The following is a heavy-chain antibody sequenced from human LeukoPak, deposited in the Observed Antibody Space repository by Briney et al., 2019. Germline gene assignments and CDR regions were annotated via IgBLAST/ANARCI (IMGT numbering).Heavy chain of an antibody. CDR1: GFTVSGNY. D-gene: IGHD1-26*01. Sequence: PGGSLRLSCAASGFTVSGNYMSWVRQSPQKGLEWVSLIYSGTKTYYADSVKGRFTISRDNAKKSMYLQMNTLKPEDTAVYYCARIVGATTTGWGQGTLVTVSS. CDR3: ARIVGATTTG. J-gene: IGHJ4*02. CDR2: IYSGTKT. V-gene: IGHV3-66*01.